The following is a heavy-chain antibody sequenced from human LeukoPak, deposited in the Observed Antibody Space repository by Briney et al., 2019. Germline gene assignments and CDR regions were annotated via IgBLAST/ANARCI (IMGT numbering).Heavy chain of an antibody. Sequence: SETLSLTCAVYGGSFSGYYWSWIRQPPGKGLEWIGEINHSGSTNYNPSLKSRVTISVGTSKNQFSLKLSSVTAADTAVYYCARRGRGFDPWGQGTLVTVSS. D-gene: IGHD3-10*01. J-gene: IGHJ5*02. V-gene: IGHV4-34*01. CDR1: GGSFSGYY. CDR3: ARRGRGFDP. CDR2: INHSGST.